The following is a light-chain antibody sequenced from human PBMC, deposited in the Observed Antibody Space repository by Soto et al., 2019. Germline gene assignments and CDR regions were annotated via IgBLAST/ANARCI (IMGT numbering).Light chain of an antibody. V-gene: IGKV3-20*01. Sequence: ENVLTQSPGTLSLSPGDRGSLSCSASQSVSNNYLAWHQQRPGQAPRLLIFGASSRATGIPDRFSGSGAGTDFTLTISRLEPEDFAVYYCQHYGTSQITFGQGTRLEIK. CDR1: QSVSNNY. CDR3: QHYGTSQIT. CDR2: GAS. J-gene: IGKJ5*01.